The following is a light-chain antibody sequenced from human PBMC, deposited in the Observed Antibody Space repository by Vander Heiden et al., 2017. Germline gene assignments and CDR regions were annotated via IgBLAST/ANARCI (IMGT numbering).Light chain of an antibody. CDR3: QVRDSSTEV. V-gene: IGLV3-9*01. CDR1: NLGSKN. J-gene: IGLJ2*01. Sequence: SYELTQPLSVSVALGQTARITCGENNLGSKNVHWYQQKPGQAPVLVIYRDSNRPSGVPERFSGSNSGNTATLTISRAQAGDEADYYCQVRDSSTEVFGGGTKLTVL. CDR2: RDS.